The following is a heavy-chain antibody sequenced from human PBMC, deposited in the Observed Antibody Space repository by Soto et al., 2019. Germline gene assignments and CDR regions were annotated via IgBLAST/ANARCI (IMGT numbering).Heavy chain of an antibody. CDR2: IYPGDSDT. J-gene: IGHJ5*02. V-gene: IGHV5-51*01. CDR1: GYSFSNYW. CDR3: AGRLEGSGSVPYNWLDP. Sequence: EVQLVQSGAEVKMPGESLKISCQGSGYSFSNYWIAWVRQMPGKGLECVGVIYPGDSDTRYSPSFQGQVTISADKSISTAYLHWISLKASDTAMYYGAGRLEGSGSVPYNWLDPWGQGTLVTVSS. D-gene: IGHD1-26*01.